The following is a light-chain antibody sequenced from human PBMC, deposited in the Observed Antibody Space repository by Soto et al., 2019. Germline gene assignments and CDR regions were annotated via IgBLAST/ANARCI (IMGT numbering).Light chain of an antibody. CDR1: QSVSSD. J-gene: IGKJ4*01. CDR3: QQFSSYPLT. V-gene: IGKV3-15*01. Sequence: IVMTQSPSTLSVSPGERATLSCRASQSVSSDLAWYHQKPGQAPRLLIYGASTRATGIPARFSGGGSGTDFTLTISRLEPEDFAVYYCQQFSSYPLTFGGGTKVDIK. CDR2: GAS.